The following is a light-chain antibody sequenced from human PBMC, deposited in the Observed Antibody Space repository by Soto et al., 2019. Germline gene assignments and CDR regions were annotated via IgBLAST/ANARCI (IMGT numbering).Light chain of an antibody. Sequence: QSVLTQPPSVSAAPGQTVTISCAGSSSNIGSNYVSWYQHLPGTAPKLLIFDNTKRPSDIPDRFSGFKSGTSATLDIAGLQTGDEGEYYCGTWDTSPSAFYVFGTGTKLTVL. CDR1: SSNIGSNY. CDR3: GTWDTSPSAFYV. CDR2: DNT. J-gene: IGLJ1*01. V-gene: IGLV1-51*01.